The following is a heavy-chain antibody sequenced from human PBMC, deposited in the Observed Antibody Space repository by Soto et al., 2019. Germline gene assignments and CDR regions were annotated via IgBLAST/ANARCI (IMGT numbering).Heavy chain of an antibody. Sequence: QVHLVQSGAEVKKPGASVQVSCKASGYSFTSYGISWVRQAAGQGLEWMAWISGYNGKTRFAPKYQGRLTMTIDTSTSTAYMDLRSLRSDDAAMYYCAIDKMVNTDNWFDRWGQGTLVTVSS. CDR1: GYSFTSYG. J-gene: IGHJ5*02. CDR2: ISGYNGKT. V-gene: IGHV1-18*01. D-gene: IGHD5-18*01. CDR3: AIDKMVNTDNWFDR.